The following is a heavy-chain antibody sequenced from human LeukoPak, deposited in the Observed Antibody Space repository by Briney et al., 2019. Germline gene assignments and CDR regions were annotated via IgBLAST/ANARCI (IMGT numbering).Heavy chain of an antibody. CDR3: ARDERQLVFYYYYYMDV. Sequence: PGGSLRLSCATSGFEFSTYNMNWVRQAPGKGLEWVSSISSTNSFIYYADSVKGRFTISRDNAKNSLYLQMNSLRAEDTAVYYCARDERQLVFYYYYYMDVWGKGTTVTVSS. CDR1: GFEFSTYN. D-gene: IGHD6-6*01. V-gene: IGHV3-21*01. J-gene: IGHJ6*03. CDR2: ISSTNSFI.